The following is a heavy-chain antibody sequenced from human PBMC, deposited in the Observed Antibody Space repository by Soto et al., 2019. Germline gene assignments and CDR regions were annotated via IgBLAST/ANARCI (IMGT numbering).Heavy chain of an antibody. CDR2: ISYDGSNK. V-gene: IGHV3-30*18. J-gene: IGHJ4*02. CDR1: GFTFSSYG. CDR3: AKDGGLRRGTFDY. D-gene: IGHD1-7*01. Sequence: VQLVESGGGVVQPGRSLRLSCAASGFTFSSYGMHWVRQAPGKGLEWVAVISYDGSNKYYADSVKGRFTISRDNSKNTLYLQMNSLRAEDTAVYYCAKDGGLRRGTFDYWGQGTLVTVSS.